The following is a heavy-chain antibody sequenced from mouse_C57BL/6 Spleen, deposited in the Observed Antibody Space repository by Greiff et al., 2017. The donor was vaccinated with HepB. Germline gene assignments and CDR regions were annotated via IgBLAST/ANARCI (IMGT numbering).Heavy chain of an antibody. Sequence: QVQLKESGPGLVQPSQSLSITCTVSGFSLTSYGVHWVRQSPGKGLEWLGVIWSGGSTDYNAAFISRLSISKDNSKSQVFFKMNSLQADDTAIYYCASPKDYAMDYWGQGTSVTVSS. CDR2: IWSGGST. CDR3: ASPKDYAMDY. J-gene: IGHJ4*01. V-gene: IGHV2-2*01. CDR1: GFSLTSYG.